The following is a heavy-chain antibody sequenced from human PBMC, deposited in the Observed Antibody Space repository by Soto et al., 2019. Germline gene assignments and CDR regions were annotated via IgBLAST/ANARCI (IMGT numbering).Heavy chain of an antibody. Sequence: QVQLQESGPGLVKPSETLSLTCTVSGGSISRSNYYWVWIRQTPEKVLEWIGSIYYSGTTYYNPYLKSRVTISVDTSKNQFSLNLSSVTAADTAMYYCAKSYGDYGDYYYLDVWGKGTTVTVSS. J-gene: IGHJ6*03. CDR3: AKSYGDYGDYYYLDV. CDR1: GGSISRSNYY. V-gene: IGHV4-39*01. CDR2: IYYSGTT. D-gene: IGHD4-17*01.